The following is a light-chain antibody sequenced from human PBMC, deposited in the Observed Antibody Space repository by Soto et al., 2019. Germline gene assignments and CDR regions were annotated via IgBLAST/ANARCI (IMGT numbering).Light chain of an antibody. J-gene: IGLJ1*01. CDR1: SSDVGGYNY. CDR3: SSYRASSTTPYV. V-gene: IGLV2-14*03. CDR2: DVS. Sequence: QSALTQPASLSGSPGQSITISCTGTSSDVGGYNYVSWYQQHPGKGPKLMIYDVSNRPSGVSNRFSGSKSGNTASPTISGLQAEDEADYYCSSYRASSTTPYVFGTGTQLTVL.